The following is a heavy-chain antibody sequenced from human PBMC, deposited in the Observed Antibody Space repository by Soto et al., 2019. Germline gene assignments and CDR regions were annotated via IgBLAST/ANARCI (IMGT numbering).Heavy chain of an antibody. CDR1: GYTFSSYG. CDR2: ISAYNGNT. CDR3: ARDWGLGDYGDYGAAPVFYLDY. D-gene: IGHD4-17*01. V-gene: IGHV1-18*01. J-gene: IGHJ4*02. Sequence: ASVKLSCKASGYTFSSYGIGWVRQATGQGLEWMGWISAYNGNTNYAQKLQGRVTMTTDTSTSTAYMELRSLRSDDTAVYYCARDWGLGDYGDYGAAPVFYLDYWVQGTLVPVSS.